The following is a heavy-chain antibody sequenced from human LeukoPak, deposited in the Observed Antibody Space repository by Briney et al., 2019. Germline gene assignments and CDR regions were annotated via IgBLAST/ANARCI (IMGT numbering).Heavy chain of an antibody. CDR3: AREQWLVLGPYYFDY. V-gene: IGHV4-4*07. Sequence: PSETLSLTCTVSGGSIGSYYWSWIRQPAGKGLEWIGRIYTSGSTNYNPSLKSRVTMSVDTSKNQFSLKLSSVTAADTAVYYCAREQWLVLGPYYFDYWGQGTLVTVSS. J-gene: IGHJ4*02. CDR2: IYTSGST. CDR1: GGSIGSYY. D-gene: IGHD6-19*01.